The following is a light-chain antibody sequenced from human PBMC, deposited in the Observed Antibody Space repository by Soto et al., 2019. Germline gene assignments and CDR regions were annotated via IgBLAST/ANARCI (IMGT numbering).Light chain of an antibody. Sequence: QMTQSPSTLSASVGDRVTITFRASQSISSWLAWYQQKPGKAPKLLIYDASSLESGVPSRFSGSGSGTDFTLTISSLQPEDFATYFCQQSYRSPPTFGQGTKVDIK. J-gene: IGKJ1*01. CDR1: QSISSW. CDR2: DAS. CDR3: QQSYRSPPT. V-gene: IGKV1-5*01.